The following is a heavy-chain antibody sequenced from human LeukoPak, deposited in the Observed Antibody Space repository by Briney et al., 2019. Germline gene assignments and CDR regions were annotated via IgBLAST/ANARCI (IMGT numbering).Heavy chain of an antibody. V-gene: IGHV3-23*01. Sequence: GGSLRLTCAASGFTFSSYAMSWVRQAPGKGLEWVSAISGSGGSTYYADSVKGRSTISRDNSKNTLYLQMNSLRAEDTAVYYCAKFPPRHGTKYYFDYWGQGTLVTVSS. CDR2: ISGSGGST. CDR1: GFTFSSYA. J-gene: IGHJ4*02. D-gene: IGHD1-7*01. CDR3: AKFPPRHGTKYYFDY.